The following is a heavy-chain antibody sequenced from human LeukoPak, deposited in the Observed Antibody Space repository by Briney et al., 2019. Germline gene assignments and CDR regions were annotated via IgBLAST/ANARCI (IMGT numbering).Heavy chain of an antibody. CDR3: ARSPDRGYSYGDGPPDY. CDR2: IYPSGST. J-gene: IGHJ4*02. V-gene: IGHV4-38-2*02. CDR1: GSSINSAYY. D-gene: IGHD5-18*01. Sequence: PSETLSLTCTVPGSSINSAYYWGWIRQPPGKGLEWIGTIYPSGSTYYNPSLKSRVTISVDTSKNQFSLKLSSVTAADTAVYYCARSPDRGYSYGDGPPDYWGQGTLVTVSS.